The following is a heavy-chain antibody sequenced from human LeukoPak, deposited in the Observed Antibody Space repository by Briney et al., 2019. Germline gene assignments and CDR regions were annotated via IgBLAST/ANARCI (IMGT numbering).Heavy chain of an antibody. CDR2: INPNSGGT. V-gene: IGHV1-2*02. D-gene: IGHD1-1*01. J-gene: IGHJ6*03. Sequence: GASVKVSCKASGYTFTGYYMHWVRQAPGQGLEWMGWINPNSGGTNYAQKFQGRVTMTRDTSISTAYMELSRLRSDDTAVYYCARARRPGMFYYYYYMDVWGKGTTVTISS. CDR3: ARARRPGMFYYYYYMDV. CDR1: GYTFTGYY.